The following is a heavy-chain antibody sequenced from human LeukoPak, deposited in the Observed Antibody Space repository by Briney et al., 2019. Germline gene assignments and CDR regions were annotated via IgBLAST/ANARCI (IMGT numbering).Heavy chain of an antibody. D-gene: IGHD6-6*01. V-gene: IGHV3-9*01. CDR3: AKASSSSGYYYYYGMDV. CDR2: ISWNSGSM. J-gene: IGHJ6*02. CDR1: GFTFDDYA. Sequence: GGSLRLSCAASGFTFDDYAMHWVRQAPGKGLEWVSGISWNSGSMAYADSVKGRFTISRDNAKNSLFLQMNSLRAEDTAFYYCAKASSSSGYYYYYGMDVWGQGSTVTVSS.